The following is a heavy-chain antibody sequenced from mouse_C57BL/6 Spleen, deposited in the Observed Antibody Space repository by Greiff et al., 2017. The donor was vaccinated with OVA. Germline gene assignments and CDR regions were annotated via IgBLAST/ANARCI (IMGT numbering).Heavy chain of an antibody. CDR2: IRNKANGYTT. J-gene: IGHJ3*01. Sequence: EVQVVESGGGLVQPGGSLSLSCAASGFTFTDYYMSWVRQPPGKALEWLGFIRNKANGYTTEYSASVKGRFTISRDNSQSILYLQMNALRAEDSATYYCARYVIDRSGYSDWGKGTLVTVSA. CDR1: GFTFTDYY. D-gene: IGHD3-2*02. CDR3: ARYVIDRSGYSD. V-gene: IGHV7-3*01.